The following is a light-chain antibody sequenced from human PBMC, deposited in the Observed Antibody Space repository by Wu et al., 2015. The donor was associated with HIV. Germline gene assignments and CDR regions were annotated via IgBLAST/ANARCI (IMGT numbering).Light chain of an antibody. CDR2: DAS. CDR1: QSVSSY. CDR3: QQRSKWPWT. J-gene: IGKJ1*01. V-gene: IGKV3-11*01. Sequence: EIVSTQPPATLSLSPGERATLSCRASQSVSSYLAWYQQKPGQAPRLLIYDASNRATGIPARFSGSGSGTDFTLTISSLEPEDFAVYYCQQRSKWPWTFGQGTKVEIK.